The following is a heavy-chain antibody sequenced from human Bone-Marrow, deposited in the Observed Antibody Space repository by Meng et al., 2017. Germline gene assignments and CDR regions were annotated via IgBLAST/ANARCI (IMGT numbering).Heavy chain of an antibody. Sequence: QVRVVQVGRGVEKHGASVKVSFKGSGYTFTSYAIHWVRQAPGQRPEWMGWINAGNGNTEDSQKFQGRVTITRDTSASTAYMELSSLTSEDTAVYYCARVYCSSTSCQYYFDYWGQGTLVTVSS. J-gene: IGHJ4*02. CDR3: ARVYCSSTSCQYYFDY. D-gene: IGHD2-2*01. CDR2: INAGNGNT. V-gene: IGHV1-3*01. CDR1: GYTFTSYA.